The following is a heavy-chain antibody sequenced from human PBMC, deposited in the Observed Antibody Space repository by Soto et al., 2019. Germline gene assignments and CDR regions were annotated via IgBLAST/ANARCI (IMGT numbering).Heavy chain of an antibody. Sequence: EVQLVESGGGLVQPGGSLQLSCAASDFTFGDSAVHWIRQASGNGLEWVGRIRGKSRNYATGYAASVKGRFTISRDDSRNTAYLQMNSLNPEDTAGYYCAYAPHYELDLWGQGTLVTVSP. V-gene: IGHV3-73*01. D-gene: IGHD3-3*01. CDR2: IRGKSRNYAT. J-gene: IGHJ5*02. CDR1: DFTFGDSA. CDR3: AYAPHYELDL.